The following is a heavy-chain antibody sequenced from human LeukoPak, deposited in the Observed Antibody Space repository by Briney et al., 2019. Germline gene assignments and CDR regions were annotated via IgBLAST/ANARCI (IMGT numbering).Heavy chain of an antibody. CDR1: GFTVSSHY. CDR2: IYSGGST. Sequence: GGSLRLSCAASGFTVSSHYMSWVRQAPGKGLEWVSVIYSGGSTYYADSVKGRFTISRDNSKNTLYLQMNSLRAEDTAVYYGTSRTEAVAGTRLHCWFDPWGQGTLVTVSS. CDR3: TSRTEAVAGTRLHCWFDP. D-gene: IGHD6-19*01. J-gene: IGHJ5*02. V-gene: IGHV3-53*01.